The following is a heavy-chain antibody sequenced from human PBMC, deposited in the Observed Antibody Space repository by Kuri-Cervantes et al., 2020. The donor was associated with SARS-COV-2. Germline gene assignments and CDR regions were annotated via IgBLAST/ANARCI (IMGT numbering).Heavy chain of an antibody. V-gene: IGHV3-30*19. CDR1: GFTFSSYG. Sequence: GESLKISCAASGFTFSSYGMHWVRQAPGKGLEWVAVISYDGSNKYYADSVKGRFTISRDNSKNTLYLQMNSLRAEDTAVYYCARDADTIFGVDEFFDYWGQGTLVTVSS. J-gene: IGHJ4*02. CDR2: ISYDGSNK. CDR3: ARDADTIFGVDEFFDY. D-gene: IGHD3-3*01.